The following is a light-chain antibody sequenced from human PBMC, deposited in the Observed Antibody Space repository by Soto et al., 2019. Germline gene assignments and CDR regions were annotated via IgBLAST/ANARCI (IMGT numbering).Light chain of an antibody. J-gene: IGKJ5*01. V-gene: IGKV1-9*01. CDR3: QQLNTYLIT. CDR1: QGISGY. Sequence: DIQLTQSPSFLSASVGDRVTITCRASQGISGYLAWYQQKPGKVPKLLIYSTSTLQSGVPSRFSVSASGTEFTLTISSLQPEDFATYYCQQLNTYLITFGQGTRLQI. CDR2: STS.